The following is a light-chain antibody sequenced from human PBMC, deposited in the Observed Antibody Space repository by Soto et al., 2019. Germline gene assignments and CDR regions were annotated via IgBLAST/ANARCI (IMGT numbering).Light chain of an antibody. V-gene: IGKV1-39*01. Sequence: DLQMTQSPSTLSASVGDRVTITCRASQSISSWLAWYQQKPGKAPKLLIYAASSLQSGVPSRFSGSGSGTDFTLTVSSLQPEDFATYYCHQSYDIPTFGQGTRREIK. J-gene: IGKJ5*01. CDR1: QSISSW. CDR2: AAS. CDR3: HQSYDIPT.